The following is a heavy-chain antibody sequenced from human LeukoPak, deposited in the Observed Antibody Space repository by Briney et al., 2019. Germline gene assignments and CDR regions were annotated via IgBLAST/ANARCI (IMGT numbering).Heavy chain of an antibody. Sequence: ASVKVSCKASGYTFTSYDINWVRQATGQGLEWMGWISAYNGNTNYAQKLQGRVTMTTDTSTSTAYMELRSLRSDDTAVYYCARDAGAACFDYWGQGTLVTVSS. J-gene: IGHJ4*02. CDR1: GYTFTSYD. D-gene: IGHD1-26*01. CDR3: ARDAGAACFDY. V-gene: IGHV1-18*01. CDR2: ISAYNGNT.